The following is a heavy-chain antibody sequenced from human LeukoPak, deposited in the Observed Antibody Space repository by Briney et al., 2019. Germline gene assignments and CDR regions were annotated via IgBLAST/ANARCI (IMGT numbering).Heavy chain of an antibody. CDR2: IYYSGST. CDR3: ARGGNGYNYLDF. CDR1: GGSISSSSYY. V-gene: IGHV4-39*07. D-gene: IGHD5-24*01. Sequence: PSETLSLTCTVSGGSISSSSYYWGWIRQPPGKGLEWIGSIYYSGSTYYNPSLKSRVTISVDTSKNQFSLKLSSVTAADTAVYYCARGGNGYNYLDFWGQGTLVAVSS. J-gene: IGHJ4*02.